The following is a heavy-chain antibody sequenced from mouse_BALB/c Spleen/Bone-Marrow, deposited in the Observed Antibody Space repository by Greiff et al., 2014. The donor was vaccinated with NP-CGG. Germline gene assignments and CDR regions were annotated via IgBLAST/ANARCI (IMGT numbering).Heavy chain of an antibody. Sequence: VQLQQSGAELMKPGASVKISCKATGYTFSSYWIEWVNQRPGHGLEWIGEILPGSGTTHYNEKFKDKATFTADTYSDTAYMQLSSLTSEDSAVYYCARGGYDTSIFDYWGQGTLVTVSA. D-gene: IGHD2-3*01. CDR1: GYTFSSYW. V-gene: IGHV1-9*01. CDR2: ILPGSGTT. CDR3: ARGGYDTSIFDY. J-gene: IGHJ3*01.